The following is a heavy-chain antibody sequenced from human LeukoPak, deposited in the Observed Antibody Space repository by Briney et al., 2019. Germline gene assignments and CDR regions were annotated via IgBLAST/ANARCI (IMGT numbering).Heavy chain of an antibody. Sequence: PSETLSLTCTISGGYISDYYWGWIRQPPGKGLEWIGYIYYSGSTNYNPSLKSRVTISVDTSKNQFSLKLSSVTAADTAVYYCARGNSGYPYYYYYMDVWGKGTTVTISS. D-gene: IGHD5-12*01. V-gene: IGHV4-59*01. CDR1: GGYISDYY. CDR2: IYYSGST. J-gene: IGHJ6*03. CDR3: ARGNSGYPYYYYYMDV.